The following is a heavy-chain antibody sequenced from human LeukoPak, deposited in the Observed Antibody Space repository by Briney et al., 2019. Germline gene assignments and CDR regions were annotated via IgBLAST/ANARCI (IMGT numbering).Heavy chain of an antibody. J-gene: IGHJ4*02. Sequence: GGSLRLSCAASGFTFSTYGMHWVRQAPGKGLEWVAVIWNDGSNKYYADSVKGRFTISRDNSKNTLYLQMNTLRAEDTAMYFCVGAPYWGQGTLVTVSS. CDR1: GFTFSTYG. CDR3: VGAPY. V-gene: IGHV3-33*08. CDR2: IWNDGSNK.